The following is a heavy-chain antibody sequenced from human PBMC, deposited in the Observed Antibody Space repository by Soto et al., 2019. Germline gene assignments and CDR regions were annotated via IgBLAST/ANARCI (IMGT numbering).Heavy chain of an antibody. J-gene: IGHJ6*02. D-gene: IGHD3-10*01. V-gene: IGHV4-59*08. CDR3: ARHGFGSLHGLVDV. CDR2: IQYNGYS. Sequence: QVQLQESGPGLVKPSETLSLTCTVSGGSITNYYCSWFRQPPGKGLEWIGYIQYNGYSAYNLSLKRRVTMSMDTSKTQSSLMLESVTATDPAVYYCARHGFGSLHGLVDVWGQGTTVIVSS. CDR1: GGSITNYY.